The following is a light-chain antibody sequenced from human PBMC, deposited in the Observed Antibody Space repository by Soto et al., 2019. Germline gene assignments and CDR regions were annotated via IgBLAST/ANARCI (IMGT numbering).Light chain of an antibody. V-gene: IGKV3-11*01. J-gene: IGKJ2*01. CDR2: DTT. CDR1: QTVSSY. CDR3: QQRSNWPYT. Sequence: VLTQSPATLSLSPGERATLSCRASQTVSSYLVWYQQKPGQPPRLLIYDTTNRATGIPARFSGAGSATDFTLTISSLEPEDFAMYYCQQRSNWPYTFGRGNKLEIK.